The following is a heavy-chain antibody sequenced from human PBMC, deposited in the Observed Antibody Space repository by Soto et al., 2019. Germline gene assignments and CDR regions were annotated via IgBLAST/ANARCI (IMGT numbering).Heavy chain of an antibody. J-gene: IGHJ6*02. CDR3: AKVLRYFDWPMDV. CDR1: GFTFSSYG. D-gene: IGHD3-9*01. V-gene: IGHV3-30*18. CDR2: ISYDGSNK. Sequence: GGSLRLSCVASGFTFSSYGMHWVRQAPGKGLEWVAVISYDGSNKYYADSVKGRFTISRDNSKNTLYLQMNSLRAEGTAVYYCAKVLRYFDWPMDVWGQGTTVTVSS.